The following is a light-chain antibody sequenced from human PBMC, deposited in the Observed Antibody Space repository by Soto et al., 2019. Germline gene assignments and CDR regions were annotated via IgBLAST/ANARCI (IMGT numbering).Light chain of an antibody. J-gene: IGLJ2*01. CDR3: QSYDSSLSVV. V-gene: IGLV1-40*01. CDR2: GNS. Sequence: QPVLTQPPSVSGAPGQRVTISCTGSSSNIGAGYDVHWYQQLPGTAPKILIYGNSNRPSGVPDRFSGSKSGTSASLAITGLQAEDEADYYCQSYDSSLSVVFGGGTKPTV. CDR1: SSNIGAGYD.